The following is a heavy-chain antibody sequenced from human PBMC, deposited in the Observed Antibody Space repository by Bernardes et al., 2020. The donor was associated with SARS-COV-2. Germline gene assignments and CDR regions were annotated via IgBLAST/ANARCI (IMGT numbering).Heavy chain of an antibody. CDR2: IKTDGSST. CDR1: GFTFSSYW. Sequence: GGSLSPSCAASGFTFSSYWMHWVRPVPGKGLVWVSRIKTDGSSTYYADSVKGRFTISRDNAKNTLYLQMDSLRAEDTAVYYCARAAWEYRLDVWGQGTTVTVSS. CDR3: ARAAWEYRLDV. D-gene: IGHD1-26*01. J-gene: IGHJ6*02. V-gene: IGHV3-74*01.